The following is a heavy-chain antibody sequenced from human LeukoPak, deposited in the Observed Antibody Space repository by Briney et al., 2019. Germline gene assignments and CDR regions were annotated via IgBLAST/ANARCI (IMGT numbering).Heavy chain of an antibody. CDR2: IIPILGIA. D-gene: IGHD3-10*01. V-gene: IGHV1-69*04. CDR3: AREDNTMVRGVTPYYFDY. Sequence: SVKVSCKASGGTFSSYAISWVRQAPGQGLEWMGRIIPILGIANYAQKFQGRVTITADKSTSTAYMELSSLRSEDAAVYYCAREDNTMVRGVTPYYFDYWGQGTLVTVSS. CDR1: GGTFSSYA. J-gene: IGHJ4*02.